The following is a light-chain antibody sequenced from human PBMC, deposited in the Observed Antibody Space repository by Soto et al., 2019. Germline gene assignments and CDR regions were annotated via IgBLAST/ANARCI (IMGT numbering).Light chain of an antibody. V-gene: IGLV2-23*01. Sequence: QSALTQPASVSGSXGQSXXXXCTGTSSDVGSYNLVSWYQQHPGKAPKLMIYEGSKRPSGVSNRFSGSKSGNTASLTISGLQAEDEADYYCCSYAGSSTLVFGGGTKLTVL. J-gene: IGLJ2*01. CDR1: SSDVGSYNL. CDR3: CSYAGSSTLV. CDR2: EGS.